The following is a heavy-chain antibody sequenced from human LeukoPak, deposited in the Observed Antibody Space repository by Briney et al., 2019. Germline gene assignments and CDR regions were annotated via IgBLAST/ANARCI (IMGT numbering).Heavy chain of an antibody. Sequence: GGSLRLSCAASGFTFSSYWMSWVRQAPGKGLEWVANIKQDGSEKYYVDSVKGRFTISRDNAKDSLYLQMNSLRAEDTAVYYCARDDCSSTSCIQGGFDYWGQGTLVTVSS. CDR2: IKQDGSEK. CDR3: ARDDCSSTSCIQGGFDY. D-gene: IGHD2-2*01. V-gene: IGHV3-7*03. CDR1: GFTFSSYW. J-gene: IGHJ4*02.